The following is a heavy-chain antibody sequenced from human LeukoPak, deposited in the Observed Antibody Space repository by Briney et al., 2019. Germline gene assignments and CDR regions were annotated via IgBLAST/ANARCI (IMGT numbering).Heavy chain of an antibody. CDR1: GYTFTGYY. V-gene: IGHV1-2*02. D-gene: IGHD2-15*01. CDR3: ARLGGGYCSGGRCSPAAYYHYYGMDV. Sequence: GASVKVSCKASGYTFTGYYMHWVRQAPGQGLEWMGWVNPDSGGTNYAQKFQGRVTMTRDTSISTAYMELSRLRSDDTAVYYCARLGGGYCSGGRCSPAAYYHYYGMDVWGQGTTVTVSS. CDR2: VNPDSGGT. J-gene: IGHJ6*02.